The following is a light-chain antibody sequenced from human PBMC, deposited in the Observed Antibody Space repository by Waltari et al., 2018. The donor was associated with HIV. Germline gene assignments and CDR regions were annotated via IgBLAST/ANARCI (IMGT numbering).Light chain of an antibody. J-gene: IGKJ2*03. CDR2: DAS. Sequence: IVLTQSPATLSLSPGERATLSCRASQSVSSYSAWYQQKPGQAPRLLIYDASNRATGTPARFSGSGSGTDFTLTISSLEPEDFAVYYCQQRSNGPPWYSFGQGTKLEIK. CDR3: QQRSNGPPWYS. CDR1: QSVSSY. V-gene: IGKV3-11*01.